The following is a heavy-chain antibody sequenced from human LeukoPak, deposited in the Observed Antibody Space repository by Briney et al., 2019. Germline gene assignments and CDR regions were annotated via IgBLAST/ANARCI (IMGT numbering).Heavy chain of an antibody. CDR1: GGSFSGYY. CDR3: ATAHFWSGYSVDY. Sequence: SETLSLTCAVYGGSFSGYYWSWIRQPPGKGLEWIGEINHSGSTNYNPSLKSRVTISVDTSKNQFSLKLSSVTAADTAVYYCATAHFWSGYSVDYWGQGTLVTVSS. V-gene: IGHV4-34*01. D-gene: IGHD3-3*01. J-gene: IGHJ4*02. CDR2: INHSGST.